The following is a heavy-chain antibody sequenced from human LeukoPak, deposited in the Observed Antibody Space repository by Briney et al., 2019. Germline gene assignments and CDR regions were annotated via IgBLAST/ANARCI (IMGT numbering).Heavy chain of an antibody. CDR2: INHSGST. CDR1: GFTFSSYA. Sequence: GSLRLSCAASGFTFSSYAMSWVRQPPGKGLEWIGEINHSGSTNYNPSLKSRVTISVDTSKNQFSLKLSSVTAADTAVYYCASLNTVTIIHAFDIWGQGTMVTVSS. J-gene: IGHJ3*02. D-gene: IGHD4-11*01. V-gene: IGHV4-34*01. CDR3: ASLNTVTIIHAFDI.